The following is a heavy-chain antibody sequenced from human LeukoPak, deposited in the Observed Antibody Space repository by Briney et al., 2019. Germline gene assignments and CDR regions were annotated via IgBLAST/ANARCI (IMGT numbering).Heavy chain of an antibody. Sequence: SETLSLTCGVNGGSLSGYYWIWIRQTPTQELEWIGEINHSGSTNYNPSLKSRATISVDTSKNQFYLSLTSLTAADTAVYYCARRRWSSSSVIGYWGRGTRVTVSP. V-gene: IGHV4-34*01. CDR3: ARRRWSSSSVIGY. CDR2: INHSGST. D-gene: IGHD6-6*01. J-gene: IGHJ4*02. CDR1: GGSLSGYY.